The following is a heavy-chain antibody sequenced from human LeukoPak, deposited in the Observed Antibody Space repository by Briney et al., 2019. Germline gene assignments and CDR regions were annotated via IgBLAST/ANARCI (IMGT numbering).Heavy chain of an antibody. CDR1: GFTFSSYS. J-gene: IGHJ6*04. D-gene: IGHD3-10*01. CDR3: ARVDWLYGSGSGDV. CDR2: ISSSGSTI. Sequence: PGGSLRLSCAASGFTFSSYSMNWVRQAPGKGLEWVSNISSSGSTIYYADSVKGRFTISRDNAKNSLYLQMNSLRAEDTAVYYCARVDWLYGSGSGDVWGKGTTVTISS. V-gene: IGHV3-48*04.